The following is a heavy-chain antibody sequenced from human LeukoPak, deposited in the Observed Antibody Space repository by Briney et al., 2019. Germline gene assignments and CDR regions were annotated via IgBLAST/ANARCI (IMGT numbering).Heavy chain of an antibody. CDR1: GGSISSSSYY. V-gene: IGHV4-39*01. D-gene: IGHD5-12*01. Sequence: SETLSLTCTVSGGSISSSSYYWDWIRQSPGKGLEWIGNIYSGGSTYYTPSLKSRVTISVDTSKNQFSLKLSSVTAADTAIYFCARHSRSGSGGYENAFDIWGQGTMVTVSS. J-gene: IGHJ3*02. CDR2: IYSGGST. CDR3: ARHSRSGSGGYENAFDI.